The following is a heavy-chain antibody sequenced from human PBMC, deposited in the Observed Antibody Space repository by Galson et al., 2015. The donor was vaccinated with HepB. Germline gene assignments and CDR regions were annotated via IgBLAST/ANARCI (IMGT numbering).Heavy chain of an antibody. CDR1: GFTFSSYA. CDR3: ARESYFDWLYY. J-gene: IGHJ4*02. CDR2: ISYDGSNK. Sequence: SLRLSCAASGFTFSSYAMHWVRQAPGKGLEWVAVISYDGSNKYYADSVKGRFTISRDNSKNTLYLQMNSLRAEDTAVYYCARESYFDWLYYWGQGTLVTVSS. D-gene: IGHD3-9*01. V-gene: IGHV3-30*04.